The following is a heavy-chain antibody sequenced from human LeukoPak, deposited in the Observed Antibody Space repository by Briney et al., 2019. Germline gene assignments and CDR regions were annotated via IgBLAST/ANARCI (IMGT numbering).Heavy chain of an antibody. CDR2: IIPIFGTA. V-gene: IGHV1-69*01. J-gene: IGHJ3*02. CDR1: GGTFSSYA. CDR3: ARDPTPAANNAFDI. D-gene: IGHD2-2*01. Sequence: SVKVSCKASGGTFSSYAISWVRQAPGQGLEWMGGIIPIFGTANYAQKFQGRVTITADESTSTAYMELSSLRSEDTAVYYCARDPTPAANNAFDIWAKGQWSPSLQ.